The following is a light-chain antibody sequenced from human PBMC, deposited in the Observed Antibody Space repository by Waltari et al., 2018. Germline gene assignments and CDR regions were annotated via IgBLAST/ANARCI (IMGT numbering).Light chain of an antibody. J-gene: IGKJ4*01. CDR3: QQYDTLPPT. CDR2: DAS. Sequence: DIQMTQSPFSLSASIGDRVTITYQASQDISDYLNWYQQKPGKAPKLLIYDASNLETGVPARFSGSGAGTDFTFTISSLQPQDLATYYCQQYDTLPPTFGGGTKVEIK. V-gene: IGKV1-33*01. CDR1: QDISDY.